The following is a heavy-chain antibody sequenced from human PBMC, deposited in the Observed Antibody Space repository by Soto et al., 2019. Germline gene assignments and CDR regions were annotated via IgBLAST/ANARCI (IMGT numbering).Heavy chain of an antibody. Sequence: GGSLRLSCAASGFTFSRYTMSWVRQAPGKGLEWVSGITTSGDTTYYTDSVKGRFTVSRDNSKNTLYLQMNSLRTEDSAVYYCAEEPPIFGSTYRGGFDYWGQGALVTVSS. D-gene: IGHD3-3*02. CDR3: AEEPPIFGSTYRGGFDY. CDR2: ITTSGDTT. CDR1: GFTFSRYT. V-gene: IGHV3-23*01. J-gene: IGHJ4*02.